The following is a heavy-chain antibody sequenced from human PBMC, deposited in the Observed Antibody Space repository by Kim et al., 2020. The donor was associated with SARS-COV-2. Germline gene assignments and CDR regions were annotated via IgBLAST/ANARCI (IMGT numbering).Heavy chain of an antibody. CDR3: ARDGYDILTGFRVYFDY. V-gene: IGHV3-53*01. Sequence: GGSLRLSCAASGFTVSSNYMSWVRQAPGKGLEWVSVIYSGGSTYYADSVKGRFTISRDNSKNTLYLQMNSLRAEDTAVYYCARDGYDILTGFRVYFDYWGQGTLVTVSS. D-gene: IGHD3-9*01. CDR2: IYSGGST. CDR1: GFTVSSNY. J-gene: IGHJ4*02.